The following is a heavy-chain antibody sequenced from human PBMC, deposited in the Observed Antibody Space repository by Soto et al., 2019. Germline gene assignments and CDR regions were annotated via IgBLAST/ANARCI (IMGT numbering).Heavy chain of an antibody. CDR3: GRDDNSNYGGPGY. J-gene: IGHJ4*02. Sequence: PSETLSLTCCGSGYSISSGYFWGWIRQPPGKGLEWIGNILHSGTAFYNPSLKSRVTISVDTSKNQFSLMLTSVTAADAAVYYCGRDDNSNYGGPGYWGQGTLVPVPS. CDR1: GYSISSGYF. CDR2: ILHSGTA. D-gene: IGHD4-4*01. V-gene: IGHV4-38-2*02.